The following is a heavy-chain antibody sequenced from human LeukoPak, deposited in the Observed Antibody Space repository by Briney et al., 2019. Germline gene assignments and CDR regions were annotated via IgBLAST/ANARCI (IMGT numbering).Heavy chain of an antibody. CDR3: ARDPYGAKIGSWYFDL. D-gene: IGHD4-17*01. V-gene: IGHV1-46*01. CDR1: GYTFTSYY. Sequence: ASVKVSCKASGYTFTSYYMHWVRQAPGQGLEWMGIISPSGASTSYAQKFQGRVTMIRDTSTSTVYMELSSLRSEDTAVYYCARDPYGAKIGSWYFDLWGRGTLVTVSS. J-gene: IGHJ2*01. CDR2: ISPSGAST.